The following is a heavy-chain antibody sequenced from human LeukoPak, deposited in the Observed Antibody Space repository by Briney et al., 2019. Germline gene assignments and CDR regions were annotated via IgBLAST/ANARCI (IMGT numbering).Heavy chain of an antibody. CDR2: IYYSGST. V-gene: IGHV4-59*08. CDR3: ARAPRWYSSSWYIKN. J-gene: IGHJ4*02. Sequence: SETLSLTCTVSGGSISSYYWSWIRQPPGKGLEWIGYIYYSGSTNYNPSLKGRVTISVDTSKNQFSLKLSSVTAADTAVYYCARAPRWYSSSWYIKNWGQGTLVTVSS. CDR1: GGSISSYY. D-gene: IGHD6-13*01.